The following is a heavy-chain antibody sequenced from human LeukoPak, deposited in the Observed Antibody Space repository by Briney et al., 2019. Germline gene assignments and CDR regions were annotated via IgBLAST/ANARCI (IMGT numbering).Heavy chain of an antibody. CDR1: GYSFTSYW. CDR2: IYPGDSDI. Sequence: GESLKISCKGSGYSFTSYWIGWVRQMPGKGLEWMGIIYPGDSDIRYSPSFQGQVTISADKSITTAYLQWSSLKASDTAMYYCARSIAAAGTEWDYWGQGTLVTVPS. J-gene: IGHJ4*02. V-gene: IGHV5-51*01. D-gene: IGHD6-13*01. CDR3: ARSIAAAGTEWDY.